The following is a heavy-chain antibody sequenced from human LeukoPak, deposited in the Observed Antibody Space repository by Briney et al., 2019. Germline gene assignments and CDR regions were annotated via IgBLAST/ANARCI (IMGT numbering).Heavy chain of an antibody. CDR1: GFTFSSYS. Sequence: GGSLRLSCAASGFTFSSYSMNWVRQAPGKGLEWVSSISTSSKYIYYADSVQGRFTISRDNAKNSLYLQMNSLRAEDTAVYYCARDASSTIDYYSMDVWGKGTTVTISS. CDR2: ISTSSKYI. V-gene: IGHV3-21*01. D-gene: IGHD2-2*01. J-gene: IGHJ6*03. CDR3: ARDASSTIDYYSMDV.